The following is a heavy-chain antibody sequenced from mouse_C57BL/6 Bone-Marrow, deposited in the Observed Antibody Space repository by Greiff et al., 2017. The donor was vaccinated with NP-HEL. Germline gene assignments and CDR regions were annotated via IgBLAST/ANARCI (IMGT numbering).Heavy chain of an antibody. CDR2: IDPSDSET. V-gene: IGHV1-52*01. J-gene: IGHJ2*01. D-gene: IGHD4-1*01. Sequence: VQLQQSGPELVKPGASVKISCKASGYTFTDYYMNWVKQRPIQGLEWIGNIDPSDSETHYNQKFKDKATLTVDKSSSTAYMQLSSLTSEDSAVYYCARTGSGGFDYWGQGTTLTVSS. CDR3: ARTGSGGFDY. CDR1: GYTFTDYY.